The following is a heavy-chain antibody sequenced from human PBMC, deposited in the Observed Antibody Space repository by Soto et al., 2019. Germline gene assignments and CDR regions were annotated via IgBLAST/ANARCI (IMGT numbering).Heavy chain of an antibody. CDR2: ISSSSSTI. Sequence: EVQLVESGGGLVQPGGSLRLSCAASGFTFSSYSMNWVRQAPGKGLEWVSYISSSSSTIYYADSVKGRFTISRDNAKNSLYLQMNSLRAEDTAVYYCAREGLGYCSSTRCYGGYFDYWGQGTLVTVSS. V-gene: IGHV3-48*01. D-gene: IGHD2-2*01. J-gene: IGHJ4*02. CDR1: GFTFSSYS. CDR3: AREGLGYCSSTRCYGGYFDY.